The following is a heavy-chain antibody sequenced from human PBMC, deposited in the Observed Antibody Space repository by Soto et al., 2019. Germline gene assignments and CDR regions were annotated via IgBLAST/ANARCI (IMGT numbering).Heavy chain of an antibody. J-gene: IGHJ4*02. V-gene: IGHV1-18*01. CDR3: AREGPNYDILTGYYPFDY. CDR2: ISAYSGNT. D-gene: IGHD3-9*01. Sequence: RASVKVSCKASGYTFTSYGISWVRQAPGQGLEWMGWISAYSGNTNYAQKLQGRVTMTTDTSTSTAYMELRSLRSDDTAVYYCAREGPNYDILTGYYPFDYWGQGTLVTVSS. CDR1: GYTFTSYG.